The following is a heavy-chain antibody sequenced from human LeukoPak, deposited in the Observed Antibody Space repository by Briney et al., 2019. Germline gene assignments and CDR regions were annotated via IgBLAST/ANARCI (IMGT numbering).Heavy chain of an antibody. CDR1: GYTFTSYD. D-gene: IGHD3-22*01. CDR2: MNPNSGNT. V-gene: IGHV1-8*03. CDR3: ARSSGYYSSLFYMHV. Sequence: GASVKVSCKASGYTFTSYDINWVRQATGQGLEWMGWMNPNSGNTGYAQKFQGRVTITRNTSISTAYMELSSLRSEDTAVYYCARSSGYYSSLFYMHVWGKGTTVTVSS. J-gene: IGHJ6*03.